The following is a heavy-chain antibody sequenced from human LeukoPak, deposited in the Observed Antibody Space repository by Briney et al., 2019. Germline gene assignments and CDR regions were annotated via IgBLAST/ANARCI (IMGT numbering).Heavy chain of an antibody. D-gene: IGHD3-22*01. CDR3: AKVRDLSYYDSSGYPFDY. V-gene: IGHV3-23*01. CDR1: GFTFSSYA. Sequence: GGSLRLSCAASGFTFSSYAMSWVRQAPGKGLEWVSAIGGSGGSTYYADSVKGRFTISRDNSKNTLYLQMNSLRAEDTAVYYCAKVRDLSYYDSSGYPFDYWGQGTLVTVSS. J-gene: IGHJ4*02. CDR2: IGGSGGST.